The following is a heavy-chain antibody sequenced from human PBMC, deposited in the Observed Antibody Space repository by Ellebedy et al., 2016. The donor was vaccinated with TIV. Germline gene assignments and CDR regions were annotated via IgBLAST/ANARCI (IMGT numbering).Heavy chain of an antibody. CDR2: INPSNGGT. D-gene: IGHD1-26*01. V-gene: IGHV1-46*01. J-gene: IGHJ4*02. Sequence: AASVKVSCKASGYTFTSGLIHWVLHAPGQGHEWMGVINPSNGGTGYAQKFQGRVTMTTDTSASKVYMELSSLRSEDTAVYYCAREGGVYFFNDWGQGTLVTVSS. CDR1: GYTFTSGL. CDR3: AREGGVYFFND.